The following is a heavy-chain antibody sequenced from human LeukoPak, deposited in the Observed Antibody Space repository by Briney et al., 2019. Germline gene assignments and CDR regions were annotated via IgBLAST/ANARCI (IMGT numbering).Heavy chain of an antibody. CDR3: ARRRFISGTSSSYFDL. CDR2: ISAYNGNT. CDR1: GYTFTSYG. D-gene: IGHD1-7*01. Sequence: ASVKVSCKASGYTFTSYGISWVRQAPGQGLEWMGWISAYNGNTDYAQKFQDRVTMTTDTSTGTAYMEIRSQRSDDTAVYYCARRRFISGTSSSYFDLWGQGTLVTVSS. J-gene: IGHJ5*02. V-gene: IGHV1-18*01.